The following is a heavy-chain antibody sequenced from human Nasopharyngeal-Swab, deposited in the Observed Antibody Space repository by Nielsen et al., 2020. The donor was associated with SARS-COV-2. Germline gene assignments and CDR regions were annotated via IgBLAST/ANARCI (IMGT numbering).Heavy chain of an antibody. D-gene: IGHD2/OR15-2a*01. V-gene: IGHV1-8*01. Sequence: ASVKVSCKASGYTFTSYDINWVRQATGQGLEWMGWMNPNSGNTGYAQKLQGRVTMTRNTSISTAYMELSSLRSEDTAVYYCARGGLSHYYYGMDVWGQGTTVTVSS. CDR3: ARGGLSHYYYGMDV. J-gene: IGHJ6*02. CDR1: GYTFTSYD. CDR2: MNPNSGNT.